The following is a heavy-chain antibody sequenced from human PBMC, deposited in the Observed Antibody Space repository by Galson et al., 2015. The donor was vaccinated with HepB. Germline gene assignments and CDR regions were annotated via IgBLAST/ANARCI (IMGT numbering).Heavy chain of an antibody. Sequence: SLRLSCAASGFTFSSYGMHWVRQAPGKGLEWVAVIWYDGSNKYYADSVKGRFTISRDNSKNTLYLQMNSLRAEDTAVYYCARSMVRGVNYGMDVWGQGTTVTVSS. V-gene: IGHV3-33*08. D-gene: IGHD3-10*01. CDR1: GFTFSSYG. CDR2: IWYDGSNK. CDR3: ARSMVRGVNYGMDV. J-gene: IGHJ6*02.